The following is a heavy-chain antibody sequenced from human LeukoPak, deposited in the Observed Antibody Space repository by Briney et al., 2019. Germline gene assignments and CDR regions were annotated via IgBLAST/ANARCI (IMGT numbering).Heavy chain of an antibody. CDR1: GYSISSGYY. CDR2: IYHSGCT. V-gene: IGHV4-38-2*01. J-gene: IGHJ3*02. D-gene: IGHD4-17*01. CDR3: ARHDYGDYADAFDI. Sequence: SETLSLTCAVSGYSISSGYYWGWIRQRPGKGLEWIGSIYHSGCTYYSPSLKSRVTISVDMSKNQFSLKLSSVTAADTAVYYCARHDYGDYADAFDIWGQGTMVTVSS.